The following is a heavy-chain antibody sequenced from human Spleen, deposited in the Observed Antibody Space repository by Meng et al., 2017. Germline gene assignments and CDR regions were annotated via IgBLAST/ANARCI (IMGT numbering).Heavy chain of an antibody. V-gene: IGHV3-23*04. CDR2: ISGSGGST. CDR3: TNDRLNH. CDR1: GFTFSSYA. J-gene: IGHJ1*01. Sequence: EAPVGGFAWGLVQRGGSHGLSCAASGFTFSSYAMSWVRQAPGKGLEWVSAISGSGGSTYYADSVKGRFTISRDNAKNTLYLQMNSLRAEDTAVYYCTNDRLNHWGQGTLVTVSS. D-gene: IGHD3-16*01.